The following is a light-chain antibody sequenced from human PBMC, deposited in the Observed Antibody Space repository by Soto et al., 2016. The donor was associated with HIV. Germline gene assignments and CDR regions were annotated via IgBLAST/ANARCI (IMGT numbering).Light chain of an antibody. CDR1: QDITTW. J-gene: IGKJ1*01. V-gene: IGKV1-5*03. CDR3: LQHNNYPWT. Sequence: DIQMTQSPSTLSASVGDRVTITCRASQDITTWLAWYQQKPGKPPNLLIYKASNLQNGVPSRFSGSGSGTEFTLTISSLQPEDFATYYCLQHNNYPWTFGQGTKVELK. CDR2: KAS.